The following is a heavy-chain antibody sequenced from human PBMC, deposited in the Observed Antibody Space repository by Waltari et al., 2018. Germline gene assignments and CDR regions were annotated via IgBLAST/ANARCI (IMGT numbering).Heavy chain of an antibody. CDR3: ASHLEDFYYYMDV. CDR1: GFSFNAYT. Sequence: EVQLVESRGGLVKPGGSLRLSCVASGFSFNAYTMNWVRHTPEKGLEGVSSIGSSSTYTYYADSVKGRFTMSRDNAANSLHLEMNALRPEDTAVYYCASHLEDFYYYMDVWGKGTTVTVSS. J-gene: IGHJ6*03. V-gene: IGHV3-21*06. CDR2: IGSSSTYT.